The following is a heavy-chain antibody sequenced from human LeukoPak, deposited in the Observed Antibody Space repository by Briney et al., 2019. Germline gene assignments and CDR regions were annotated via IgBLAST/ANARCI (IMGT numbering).Heavy chain of an antibody. Sequence: SETLSLTCAVYGGSFSGYYWSWIRQPPGKGLEWIGEINHSGSTNYNPSLKSRVTISVDTSKYQFSLKLSSVTAADTAVYYCARLKYQPNRYYYYYMDVWGKGTTVTVSS. D-gene: IGHD2-2*01. V-gene: IGHV4-34*01. J-gene: IGHJ6*03. CDR2: INHSGST. CDR3: ARLKYQPNRYYYYYMDV. CDR1: GGSFSGYY.